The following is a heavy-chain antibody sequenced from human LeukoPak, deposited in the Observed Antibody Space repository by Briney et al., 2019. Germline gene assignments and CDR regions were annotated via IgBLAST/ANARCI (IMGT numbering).Heavy chain of an antibody. CDR3: ARAYGDYDFDY. CDR1: GFTFSSYE. V-gene: IGHV3-48*03. J-gene: IGHJ4*02. D-gene: IGHD4-17*01. Sequence: GGSLRLSCAASGFTFSSYEMNWVRQAPGKGLEWVSYISSSGSTIYYADSVKSRFTISRDNAKNSLYLRMNSLRAEDTAVYYCARAYGDYDFDYWGQGTLVTVSS. CDR2: ISSSGSTI.